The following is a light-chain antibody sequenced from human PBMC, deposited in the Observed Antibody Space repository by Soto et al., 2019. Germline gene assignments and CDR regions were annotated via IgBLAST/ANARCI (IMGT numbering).Light chain of an antibody. Sequence: EIVMTQSPATLSVSPGERVTLSCRASQNINSNLAWYQHKPGQVPRLLIYGASARATGIPGRFSGSGSGTEFTLTITSLQSEDFAVYYCHQYNNWLLTFGGGTKVEIK. V-gene: IGKV3-15*01. CDR2: GAS. CDR3: HQYNNWLLT. J-gene: IGKJ4*01. CDR1: QNINSN.